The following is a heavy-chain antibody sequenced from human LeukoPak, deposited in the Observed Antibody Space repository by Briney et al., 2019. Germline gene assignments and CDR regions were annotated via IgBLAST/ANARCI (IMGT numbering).Heavy chain of an antibody. D-gene: IGHD3-3*01. J-gene: IGHJ6*03. CDR2: ISTSSTYE. CDR3: ARRSRDTIFGVVISSHGYYYMDV. V-gene: IGHV3-21*04. Sequence: PGGSLRLSCAASGFTFISYSMNWVRQAPGKGLEWVSSISTSSTYEYYAPSVKGRFTISRDNAKNSLYLQMNSLRVEDTALYYCARRSRDTIFGVVISSHGYYYMDVWGQGTMVTVSS. CDR1: GFTFISYS.